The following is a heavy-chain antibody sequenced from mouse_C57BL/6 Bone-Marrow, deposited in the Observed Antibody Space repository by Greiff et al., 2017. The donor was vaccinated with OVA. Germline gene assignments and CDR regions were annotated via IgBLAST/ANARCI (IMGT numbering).Heavy chain of an antibody. J-gene: IGHJ3*01. V-gene: IGHV1-26*01. Sequence: EVQLQQSGPELVKPGASVKISCKASGYTFTDYYMNWVKQSHGKSLEWLGDINPNNGGTSYNQKFKGKAPLTVDKSSSTAYMELRSLTSEDSAVYYCASGYDGYYAWFAYWGQGTLVTVSA. CDR2: INPNNGGT. CDR3: ASGYDGYYAWFAY. D-gene: IGHD2-3*01. CDR1: GYTFTDYY.